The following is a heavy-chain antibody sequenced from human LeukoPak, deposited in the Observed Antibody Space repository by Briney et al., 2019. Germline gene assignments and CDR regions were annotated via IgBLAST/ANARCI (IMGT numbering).Heavy chain of an antibody. V-gene: IGHV1-46*01. CDR1: GYTFTSYY. J-gene: IGHJ6*02. Sequence: ASVKVSCKASGYTFTSYYMHWVRQDPGQGLEWMGIINPSGGSTSYAQKFQGRVTMTRDTFTSTVYMELSSLRSEDTAVYYCARTTYYYDSSDYYYGMDVWGQGTTVTVSS. D-gene: IGHD3-22*01. CDR2: INPSGGST. CDR3: ARTTYYYDSSDYYYGMDV.